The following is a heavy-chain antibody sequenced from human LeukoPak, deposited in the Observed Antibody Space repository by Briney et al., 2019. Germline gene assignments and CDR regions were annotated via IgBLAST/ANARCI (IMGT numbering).Heavy chain of an antibody. J-gene: IGHJ4*02. V-gene: IGHV3-7*01. Sequence: GTLSLTCTVSGGSISSSSYYWGWIRQPPGKGLEWVANIKQDGSEKYYVDSVKGRFTISRDNAKNSLYLQMNSLRAEDTAVYYCARGRRYDSSGYYYWGQGTLVTVSS. CDR1: GGSISSSSYY. D-gene: IGHD3-22*01. CDR3: ARGRRYDSSGYYY. CDR2: IKQDGSEK.